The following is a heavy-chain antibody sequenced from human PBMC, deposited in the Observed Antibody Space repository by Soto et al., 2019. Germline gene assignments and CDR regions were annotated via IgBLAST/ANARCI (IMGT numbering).Heavy chain of an antibody. CDR1: GFTFSSYS. D-gene: IGHD6-19*01. V-gene: IGHV3-21*01. Sequence: EVQLVESGGGLVKPGGSLRLSCAASGFTFSSYSMNWVRQAPGKGLEWVSSISSSSSYIYYADSVKGRFTISRDNAKNSLYLQKNSLRAEDTAVYYCARVYSSGWPDQFDPWGQGTLVTVSS. CDR2: ISSSSSYI. J-gene: IGHJ5*02. CDR3: ARVYSSGWPDQFDP.